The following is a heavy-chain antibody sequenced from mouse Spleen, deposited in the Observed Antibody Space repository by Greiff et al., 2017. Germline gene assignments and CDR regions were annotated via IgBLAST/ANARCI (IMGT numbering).Heavy chain of an antibody. Sequence: VKLQESGPGLVAPSQSLSITCTVSGFSLTSYDISWIRQPPGKGLEWLGVIWTGGGTNYNSAFMSRLSISKDNSKSQVFLKMNSLQTDDTAIYYCVRDPLSWYFDVWGAGTTVTVSS. J-gene: IGHJ1*01. V-gene: IGHV2-9-2*01. CDR3: VRDPLSWYFDV. CDR1: GFSLTSYD. D-gene: IGHD6-1*01. CDR2: IWTGGGT.